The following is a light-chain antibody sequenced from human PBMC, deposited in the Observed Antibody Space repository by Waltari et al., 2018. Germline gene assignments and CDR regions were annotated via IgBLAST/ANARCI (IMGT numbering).Light chain of an antibody. V-gene: IGLV2-8*01. CDR1: SSDVGGYNY. Sequence: QSALTQPPSASGSPRQSVTISCTGTSSDVGGYNYVSWYQQHPGKVPKLVIFEVSKRPSGVPDRFSGSRSGNTASLTVSGLQAEDEADYYCSSYAGSNTYVLFGGGTKLTVL. CDR3: SSYAGSNTYVL. J-gene: IGLJ2*01. CDR2: EVS.